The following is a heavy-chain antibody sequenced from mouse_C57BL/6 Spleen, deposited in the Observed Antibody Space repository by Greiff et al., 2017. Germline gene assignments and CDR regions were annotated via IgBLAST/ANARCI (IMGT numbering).Heavy chain of an antibody. CDR2: IDPSDSYT. V-gene: IGHV1-59*01. Sequence: QVQLQQPGAELVRPGTSVKLSCKASGYTFTSYWMHWVKQRPGQGLEWIGVIDPSDSYTNSNQKFKGKATLTVDTSSSTAYMQLSSLTSEDSAVYYCARKDDYFDYWGQGTTLTVSS. CDR1: GYTFTSYW. CDR3: ARKDDYFDY. J-gene: IGHJ2*01.